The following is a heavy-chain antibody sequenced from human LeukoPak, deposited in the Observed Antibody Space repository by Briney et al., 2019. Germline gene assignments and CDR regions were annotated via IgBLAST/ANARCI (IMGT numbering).Heavy chain of an antibody. D-gene: IGHD3-10*01. CDR2: ISGSGGST. Sequence: GGSLRLSCAASGFTFSSYAMSWVRQAPGKGLEWVSAISGSGGSTYYADSVKGRFTISRDNSKNTLYLQMNSLRAEDTAVYYCAKDRGRITMVRGPFPFDYWGQGTLVTVSS. V-gene: IGHV3-23*01. CDR1: GFTFSSYA. CDR3: AKDRGRITMVRGPFPFDY. J-gene: IGHJ4*02.